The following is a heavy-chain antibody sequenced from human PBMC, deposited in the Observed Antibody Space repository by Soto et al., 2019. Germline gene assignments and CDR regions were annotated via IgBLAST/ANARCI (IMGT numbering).Heavy chain of an antibody. V-gene: IGHV1-46*01. D-gene: IGHD3-3*01. CDR1: GYTFTSYY. CDR2: INPSGGST. Sequence: AXSVKVSCEASGYTFTSYYMHWGREAPGQGLEWMGIINPSGGSTSYSQKFQGRVTMTRDTSTSTVYMELSSLRSEDTAVYYCARGNYYDFWSGYGQTNWFDPWGQGTLVTVSS. J-gene: IGHJ5*02. CDR3: ARGNYYDFWSGYGQTNWFDP.